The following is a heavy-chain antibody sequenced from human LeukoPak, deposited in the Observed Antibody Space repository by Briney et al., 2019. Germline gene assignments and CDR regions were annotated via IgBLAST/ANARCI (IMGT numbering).Heavy chain of an antibody. Sequence: SETLSLTCTVSGASISGSISGGTYYWNWIRQPAGKGLEWIGRMYNGGTTINYSPSLKSRVTISVDTSKNQFSLNVTSVTAADTAVYYCARIIAAAGTFDFDYWGQGTLVTVSS. V-gene: IGHV4-61*02. CDR3: ARIIAAAGTFDFDY. J-gene: IGHJ4*02. D-gene: IGHD6-13*01. CDR1: GASISGSISGGTYY. CDR2: MYNGGTT.